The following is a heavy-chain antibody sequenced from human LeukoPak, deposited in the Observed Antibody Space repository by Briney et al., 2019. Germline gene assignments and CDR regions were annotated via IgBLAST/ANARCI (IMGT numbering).Heavy chain of an antibody. CDR2: MIPNSGNT. CDR1: GYTFTSYD. V-gene: IGHV1-8*01. J-gene: IGHJ4*02. Sequence: SVRVSCKPSGYTFTSYDINWVRQATGQGVEWMGWMIPNSGNTGCAQKGQGRVTMTRNTSISTADMELSSLRSEDTDVYDCARVGPGRSLHLNNRFDYWGQGTLVTVSS. D-gene: IGHD5-24*01. CDR3: ARVGPGRSLHLNNRFDY.